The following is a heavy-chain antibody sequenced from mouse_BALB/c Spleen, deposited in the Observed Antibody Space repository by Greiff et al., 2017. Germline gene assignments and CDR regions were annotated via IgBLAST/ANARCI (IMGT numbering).Heavy chain of an antibody. CDR3: ARSEPGYAMDY. CDR1: GYAFTNYL. CDR2: INPGSGGT. Sequence: QVQLQQSGAELVRPGTSVKVSCKASGYAFTNYLIEWVKQRPGQGLEWIGVINPGSGGTNYNEKFKGKATLTADKSSSTAYMQLSSLTSDDSAVYFCARSEPGYAMDYWGQGTSVTVSS. J-gene: IGHJ4*01. V-gene: IGHV1-54*01.